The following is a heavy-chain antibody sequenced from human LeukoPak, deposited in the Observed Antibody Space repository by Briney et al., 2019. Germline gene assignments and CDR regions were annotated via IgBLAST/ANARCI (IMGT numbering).Heavy chain of an antibody. Sequence: GASVKVSCKASGYTFTSYGISWVRQAPGQGLEWMGWISAYNGNTNYAQKLQGRVTMTTDTSTSTAYMELRSLRSDDTAVYYCARGPYGSGSYYKFDYWGQGTLDTVSS. CDR1: GYTFTSYG. J-gene: IGHJ4*02. CDR2: ISAYNGNT. D-gene: IGHD3-10*01. CDR3: ARGPYGSGSYYKFDY. V-gene: IGHV1-18*01.